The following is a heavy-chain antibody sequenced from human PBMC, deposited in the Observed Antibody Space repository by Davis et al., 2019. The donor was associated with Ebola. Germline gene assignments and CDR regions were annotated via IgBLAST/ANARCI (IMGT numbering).Heavy chain of an antibody. CDR1: GYTFTTYW. CDR2: IYPGDSDT. Sequence: GESLKIPCKGSGYTFTTYWIGWVRQMPGKGLEWMGIIYPGDSDTRYSPSFKGQVTISADKSISTAYLQWSSLKASDTAMYYCARRGGWSGAFLDYWGQGTLVTVSS. J-gene: IGHJ4*02. V-gene: IGHV5-51*01. CDR3: ARRGGWSGAFLDY. D-gene: IGHD3-3*02.